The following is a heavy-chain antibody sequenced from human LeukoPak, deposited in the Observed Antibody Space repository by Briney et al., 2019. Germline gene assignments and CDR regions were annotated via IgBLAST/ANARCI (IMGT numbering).Heavy chain of an antibody. Sequence: KPSETLSLTCTVSGGSISSYYWSWIWQPPGKGLEWIGYIYYSGSTNYNPSLKSRVTISVDTSKNQFSLKLSSVTAADTAVYYCAREEIRGYSYGYIWGQGTMVTVSS. CDR2: IYYSGST. CDR3: AREEIRGYSYGYI. CDR1: GGSISSYY. J-gene: IGHJ3*02. V-gene: IGHV4-59*01. D-gene: IGHD5-18*01.